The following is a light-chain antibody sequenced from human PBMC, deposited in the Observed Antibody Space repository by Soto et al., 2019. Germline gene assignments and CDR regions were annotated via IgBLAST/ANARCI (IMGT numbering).Light chain of an antibody. CDR1: QSISSY. CDR2: AAS. CDR3: QQSYNTPRGIT. V-gene: IGKV1-39*01. Sequence: DIQMTQSPSSLSASVGDRVTITCRASQSISSYLNWYQQKPGKAPKLLIYAASSLQSGVPSRFSGNGSGTDFTLTISSLPPEDFTIYYCQQSYNTPRGITFCPGTKVDIK. J-gene: IGKJ3*01.